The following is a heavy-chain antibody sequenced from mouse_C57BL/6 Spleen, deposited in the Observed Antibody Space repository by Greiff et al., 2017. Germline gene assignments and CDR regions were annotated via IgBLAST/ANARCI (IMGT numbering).Heavy chain of an antibody. V-gene: IGHV3-6*01. Sequence: EVQLQQSGPGLVKPSQSLSLTCSVTGYSITSGYYWNWIRQFPGNKLEWMGYISYDGSNNYNPSLKNRISITRDTSKNQFFLKLNSVTTEDTATYYCARDGTTVSPWFAYWGQGTLVTVSA. CDR2: ISYDGSN. J-gene: IGHJ3*01. CDR1: GYSITSGYY. CDR3: ARDGTTVSPWFAY. D-gene: IGHD1-1*01.